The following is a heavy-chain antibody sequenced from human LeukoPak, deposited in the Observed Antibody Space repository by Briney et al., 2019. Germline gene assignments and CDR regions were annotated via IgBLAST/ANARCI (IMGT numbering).Heavy chain of an antibody. V-gene: IGHV3-48*03. CDR3: AREDDNGDLIDC. CDR2: ISSGSGSSI. Sequence: GGPLRLTCAASGFTFSNYQMNWVREAPGKGLEWISYISSGSGSSIHYADSVKGRFTISRDNPKNSLYLQMNSLRAEDTALYYCAREDDNGDLIDCWGQGTLVTVSS. CDR1: GFTFSNYQ. D-gene: IGHD4-17*01. J-gene: IGHJ4*02.